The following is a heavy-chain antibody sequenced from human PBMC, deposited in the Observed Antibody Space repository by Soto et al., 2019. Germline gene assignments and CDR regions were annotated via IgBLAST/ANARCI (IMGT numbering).Heavy chain of an antibody. CDR3: ASSISVAGTDWYFDL. CDR2: ISGDATST. V-gene: IGHV3-74*01. CDR1: GFTFSNYW. J-gene: IGHJ2*01. D-gene: IGHD6-19*01. Sequence: EVQLVETGGGSVQRGGSLRLSCAASGFTFSNYWMHWVRQAPGKGLVWVSRISGDATSTSYADSVQGRFSISRDNAKNTGDLQMSSLRAEDTAVYYCASSISVAGTDWYFDLWGRGTLVTVSS.